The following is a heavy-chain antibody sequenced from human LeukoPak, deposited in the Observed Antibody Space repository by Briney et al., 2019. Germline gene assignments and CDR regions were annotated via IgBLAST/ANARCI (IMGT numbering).Heavy chain of an antibody. CDR3: ARPYLGGYDIGGYYFDY. CDR1: GYSFTSYW. V-gene: IGHV5-10-1*01. J-gene: IGHJ4*02. Sequence: GESLRISCKGSGYSFTSYWISWVRQMPGKGLEWMGRIDPSDSYTNYSPSFQGHVTISADKSISTAYLQWSSLKASDTAMYYCARPYLGGYDIGGYYFDYWGQGTLVTVSS. D-gene: IGHD5-12*01. CDR2: IDPSDSYT.